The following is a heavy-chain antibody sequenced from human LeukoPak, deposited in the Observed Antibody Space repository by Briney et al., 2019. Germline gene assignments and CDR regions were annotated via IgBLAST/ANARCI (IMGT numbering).Heavy chain of an antibody. Sequence: ASVKVSCKASGYTFTGYYMHWVRQAPGQGLEWMGWINPNSGGTNYALKFQGRVTMTRDTSISTAYMELSSLRSEDTAFYYCATDHSMANTAWWFDPWGQGTLVTVSS. CDR3: ATDHSMANTAWWFDP. CDR2: INPNSGGT. D-gene: IGHD5-24*01. J-gene: IGHJ5*02. V-gene: IGHV1-2*02. CDR1: GYTFTGYY.